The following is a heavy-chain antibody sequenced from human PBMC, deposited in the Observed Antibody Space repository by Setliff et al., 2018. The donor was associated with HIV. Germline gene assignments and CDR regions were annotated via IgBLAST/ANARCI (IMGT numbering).Heavy chain of an antibody. CDR3: ARDRELARHYYYSMDV. CDR2: IYTSGST. J-gene: IGHJ6*02. D-gene: IGHD6-6*01. Sequence: SETLSLTCTVSGGSISSGSYYWSWIRQPAGKGLEWIGRIYTSGSTNYNPSLKSRVTISVDTSKNQFSLKLSSVTAADTAVYYCARDRELARHYYYSMDVWGQGTTVTVSS. V-gene: IGHV4-61*02. CDR1: GGSISSGSYY.